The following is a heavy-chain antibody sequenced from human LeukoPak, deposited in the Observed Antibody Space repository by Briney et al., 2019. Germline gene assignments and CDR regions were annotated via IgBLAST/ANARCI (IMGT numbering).Heavy chain of an antibody. CDR2: ISWNSGSI. D-gene: IGHD4-11*01. V-gene: IGHV3-9*01. CDR1: GFTFDDYA. Sequence: GRSLRLSCAASGFTFDDYAMHWVRQAPGKGLEWVSGISWNSGSIGYADSVKGRFTISRDNAKNSLYLQMNSLRAEDTALYYCAKDRGSYSDYVYFDYWGQGTLVTVSS. CDR3: AKDRGSYSDYVYFDY. J-gene: IGHJ4*02.